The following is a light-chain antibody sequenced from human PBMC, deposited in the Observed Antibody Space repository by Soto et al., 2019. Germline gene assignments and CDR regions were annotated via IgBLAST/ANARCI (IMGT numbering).Light chain of an antibody. CDR3: QQSYSTPT. J-gene: IGKJ5*01. CDR2: AAS. Sequence: DIQMTQSPSSLSASVGDRVTITFRASQSINSYLNWYQHKPGKAPNLLIYAASSLQSGVPSRFSGSGSGTHFTLTISSLQPEDFAIYYCQQSYSTPTFGQGTRLEIK. V-gene: IGKV1-39*01. CDR1: QSINSY.